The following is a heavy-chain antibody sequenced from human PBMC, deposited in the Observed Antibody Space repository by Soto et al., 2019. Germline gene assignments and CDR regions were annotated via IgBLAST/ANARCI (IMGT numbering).Heavy chain of an antibody. J-gene: IGHJ4*02. CDR2: IRGDGGQT. Sequence: GCSLGPCDAAVGLTCSSYGMGLVRQAPGKGLQWVSTIRGDGGQTHYTDSVKGRFSISRDNSKNTVYLQMDSLRAEDTAMYFCARDVGLDSDDFFAYWGQGTQVTVSS. CDR1: GLTCSSYG. V-gene: IGHV3-23*01. D-gene: IGHD3-9*01. CDR3: ARDVGLDSDDFFAY.